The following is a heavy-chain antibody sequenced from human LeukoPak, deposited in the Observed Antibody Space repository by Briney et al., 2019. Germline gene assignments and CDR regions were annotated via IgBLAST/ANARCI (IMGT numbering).Heavy chain of an antibody. V-gene: IGHV3-48*01. CDR1: GFTFSDYD. J-gene: IGHJ5*02. Sequence: PGGSLRLSCAASGFTFSDYDMNWVRQAPGKGLEWVSYISTGSGSIYYADSVKGRFTISRDNAKNSLYLQMNSLRAEDTAVYYCARGPPLFDPWGQGTLVTVS. CDR2: ISTGSGSI. CDR3: ARGPPLFDP.